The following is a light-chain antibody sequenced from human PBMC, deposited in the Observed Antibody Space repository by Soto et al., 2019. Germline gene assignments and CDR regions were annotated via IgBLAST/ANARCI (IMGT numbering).Light chain of an antibody. CDR3: QQYGSSPYT. CDR1: QSVTSSY. V-gene: IGKV3-20*01. J-gene: IGKJ2*01. Sequence: EIVLTQSPGTLSLSPGERATLSCRASQSVTSSYLAWYQHKRGQAPRLLIYGASSRATGIPDRFGGSGSGPDCTRTISRLEPEDVAVYYCQQYGSSPYTLGQGPKLEIK. CDR2: GAS.